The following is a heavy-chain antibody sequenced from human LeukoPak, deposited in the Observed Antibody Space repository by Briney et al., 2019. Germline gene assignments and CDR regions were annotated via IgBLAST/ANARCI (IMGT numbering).Heavy chain of an antibody. Sequence: PSETLSLTCTVSGGSMSTYFWTWLRQPPGMGLEYIGNIYYSGSAYYNPPLKSRVTISVATSKTQFSLKLSSVTAADTAVYYWASRATIGGDNAFDIWGQGTMVTVSS. J-gene: IGHJ3*02. V-gene: IGHV4-59*08. CDR3: ASRATIGGDNAFDI. CDR2: IYYSGSA. CDR1: GGSMSTYF. D-gene: IGHD5-12*01.